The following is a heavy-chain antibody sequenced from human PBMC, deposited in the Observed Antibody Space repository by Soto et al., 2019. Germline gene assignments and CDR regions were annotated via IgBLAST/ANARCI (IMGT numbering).Heavy chain of an antibody. D-gene: IGHD6-19*01. J-gene: IGHJ4*02. V-gene: IGHV1-2*02. CDR3: ARGYSAGWYSSVFFDY. Sequence: QVQLVQSGAEVKNPGASVKVSCKTSGDTFTGYYMHWVRQAPGQGLEWMGWINPHSGDTDYAQTFQGRVTITRDTSISTAYMELSSLRSNDTAFYYCARGYSAGWYSSVFFDYWGQGTLVTVSS. CDR1: GDTFTGYY. CDR2: INPHSGDT.